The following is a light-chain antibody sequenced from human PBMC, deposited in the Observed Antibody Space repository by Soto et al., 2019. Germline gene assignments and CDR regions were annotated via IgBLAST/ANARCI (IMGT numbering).Light chain of an antibody. Sequence: VLTQPPSASGTPGQIVTISWSGSSSNIGNFYVYWYQQLPGMAPKLLIYKNNQRPLGVPDRFSGSKSGTSSSLAISGLLSEDEADYYCATWVYSLSGPGVFGGGPQLTVL. V-gene: IGLV1-47*01. J-gene: IGLJ7*01. CDR1: SSNIGNFY. CDR3: ATWVYSLSGPGV. CDR2: KNN.